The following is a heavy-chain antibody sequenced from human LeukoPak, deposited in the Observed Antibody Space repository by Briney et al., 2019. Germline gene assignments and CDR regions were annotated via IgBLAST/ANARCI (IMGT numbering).Heavy chain of an antibody. V-gene: IGHV3-23*01. CDR1: GFTFSSYA. Sequence: PGGSLRLSCAASGFTFSSYAMSWVRQAPGKGLEWVSAISGSGGSTYYADSVKGRFTISRDNSKNTLYPQMNSLRAEDTAVYYCAKDPSSSWTVNWFGPWGQGTLVTVSS. J-gene: IGHJ5*02. CDR2: ISGSGGST. CDR3: AKDPSSSWTVNWFGP. D-gene: IGHD6-13*01.